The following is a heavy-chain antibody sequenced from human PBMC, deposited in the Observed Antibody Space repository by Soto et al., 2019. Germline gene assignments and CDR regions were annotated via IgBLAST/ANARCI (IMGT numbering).Heavy chain of an antibody. V-gene: IGHV1-58*01. CDR3: AVLSWGVAVANTGTTDV. Sequence: QKQLVQSGPEVKKPGTSVKVSCKASGFTFPSSTVQWVRQARGQRLEWIGWIVVGSGNTNYAQKFQERVTITRDMSTSTAYMELSSLRSEDTAVYYCAVLSWGVAVANTGTTDVWGQGTTVTVSS. J-gene: IGHJ6*02. CDR2: IVVGSGNT. D-gene: IGHD6-19*01. CDR1: GFTFPSST.